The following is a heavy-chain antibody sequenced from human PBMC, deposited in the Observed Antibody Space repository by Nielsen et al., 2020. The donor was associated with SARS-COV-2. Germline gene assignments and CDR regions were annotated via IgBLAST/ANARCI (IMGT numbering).Heavy chain of an antibody. V-gene: IGHV4-34*01. CDR1: GGSFSGYY. Sequence: GSLRLSCAVYGGSFSGYYWSWIRQPPGKGLEWIGEINHSGGTNYNPSLKSRVTISVDTSKNQFSLKLSSVTAADTAVYYCARRDLLRFLEWSPWDQGTLVTVSS. J-gene: IGHJ4*02. CDR2: INHSGGT. D-gene: IGHD3-3*01. CDR3: ARRDLLRFLEWSP.